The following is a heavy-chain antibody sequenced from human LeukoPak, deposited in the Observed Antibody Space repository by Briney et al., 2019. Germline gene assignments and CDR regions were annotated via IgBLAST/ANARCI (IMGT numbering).Heavy chain of an antibody. J-gene: IGHJ4*02. D-gene: IGHD3-10*01. CDR2: INHSGST. V-gene: IGHV4-34*01. Sequence: SETLSLTCAVYGGSFSGYYWSWIRQPPGKGLEWIGEINHSGSTNYNPSLKSRVTISVDTSKNQFSLRLSSVTAADTAVYYCARQNEVGYYYDPGRPFDFWGQGILVTVSS. CDR1: GGSFSGYY. CDR3: ARQNEVGYYYDPGRPFDF.